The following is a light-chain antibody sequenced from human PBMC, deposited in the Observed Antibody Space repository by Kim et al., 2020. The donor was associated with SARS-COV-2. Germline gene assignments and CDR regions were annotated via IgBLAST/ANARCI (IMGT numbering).Light chain of an antibody. CDR1: QGISSY. J-gene: IGKJ1*01. Sequence: AIRMTQSPSSLSASTGDRVTITCRASQGISSYLAWYQQKPGKAPKLLIYAASTLQSGVPSRFSGSGSGTDFTLTISCLQSEDFATYYCQQYYSYPQTFGQGNKVDIK. CDR2: AAS. V-gene: IGKV1-8*01. CDR3: QQYYSYPQT.